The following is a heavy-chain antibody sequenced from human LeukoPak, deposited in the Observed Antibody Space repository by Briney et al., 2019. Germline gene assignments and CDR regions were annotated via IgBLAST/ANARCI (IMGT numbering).Heavy chain of an antibody. CDR3: ASDMTGHHDY. D-gene: IGHD3-9*01. Sequence: GGSLRLSCAASGFTFSSYWIHWVRQAPGKGLVWVSRINMDGSYTNYADSVKGRFTISRDNAKNTLYLQMNSLRPEDTAVYHCASDMTGHHDYWGQGTLVTVSS. CDR1: GFTFSSYW. J-gene: IGHJ4*02. CDR2: INMDGSYT. V-gene: IGHV3-74*01.